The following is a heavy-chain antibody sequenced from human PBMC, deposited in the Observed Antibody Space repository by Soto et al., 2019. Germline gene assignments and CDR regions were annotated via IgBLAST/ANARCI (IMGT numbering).Heavy chain of an antibody. CDR3: ASEAVGNPYYFDC. CDR1: GFTFSSYW. D-gene: IGHD1-26*01. V-gene: IGHV3-74*01. CDR2: INNDGSGT. J-gene: IGHJ4*02. Sequence: GGSLILSCAAAGFTFSSYWMHWARQAPGKGLVWVSRINNDGSGTGHADSVKGRFTISRDNAKNTVFLQMHSLRTEDTAVYYCASEAVGNPYYFDCWGQGTLVTVSS.